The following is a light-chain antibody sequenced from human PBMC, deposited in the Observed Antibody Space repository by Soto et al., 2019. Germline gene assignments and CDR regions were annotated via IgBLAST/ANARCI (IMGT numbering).Light chain of an antibody. Sequence: QSVLTQPPSVSAAPGQKVTISCSGSSSNIGKNYVSWYQQVPGTAPKLLIYENNNRRSGIADRFSGYKSGTSATLGITGLQTGDEADYYCGTCDSSLSVYVFGTGTKLTVL. CDR3: GTCDSSLSVYV. CDR2: ENN. J-gene: IGLJ1*01. V-gene: IGLV1-51*02. CDR1: SSNIGKNY.